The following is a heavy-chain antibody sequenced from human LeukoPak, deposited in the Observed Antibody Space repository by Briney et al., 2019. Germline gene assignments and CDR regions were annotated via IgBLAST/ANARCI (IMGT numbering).Heavy chain of an antibody. V-gene: IGHV3-7*01. J-gene: IGHJ4*02. CDR3: ARGVVYPTWSGPHWSDY. CDR2: IKQDGSQE. CDR1: GFTFSSYW. D-gene: IGHD3-3*01. Sequence: PGGSLRLSCAASGFTFSSYWMSWVRQAPGKGPEWVAHIKQDGSQEYHVDSVKGRFTISRDNAKNSLYLQMNSLRAEDTAVYYCARGVVYPTWSGPHWSDYWGQGTLVTVSS.